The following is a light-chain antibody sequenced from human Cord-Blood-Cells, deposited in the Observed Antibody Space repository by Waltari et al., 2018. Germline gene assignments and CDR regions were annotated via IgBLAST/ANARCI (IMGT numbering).Light chain of an antibody. CDR1: SLRSYY. CDR2: GKN. Sequence: SSELTQDPAVSVALGQTVRLTCQGDSLRSYYASWYQQKPGQAPVLVISGKNNRPSGIPDRFSGSSSGNTASLTITGAQAEDEADYYCNSRDSSGNHVVFGGGTKLTVL. J-gene: IGLJ2*01. CDR3: NSRDSSGNHVV. V-gene: IGLV3-19*01.